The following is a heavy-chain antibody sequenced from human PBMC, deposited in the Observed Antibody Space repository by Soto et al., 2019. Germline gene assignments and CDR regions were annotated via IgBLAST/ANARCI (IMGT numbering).Heavy chain of an antibody. CDR2: INAGNGNT. D-gene: IGHD3-3*01. Sequence: SVKVSCKASGYTFTSYAMHWVRQAPVQRLEWMGWINAGNGNTKYSQKFQGRVTITRDTSASTAYMELNSLRSEDTAVYYCARGYDFWSGYSDFDYWGQGTLVTVSS. V-gene: IGHV1-3*01. CDR1: GYTFTSYA. J-gene: IGHJ4*02. CDR3: ARGYDFWSGYSDFDY.